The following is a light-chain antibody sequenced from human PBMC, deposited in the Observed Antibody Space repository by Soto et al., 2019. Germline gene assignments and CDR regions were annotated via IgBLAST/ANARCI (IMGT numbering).Light chain of an antibody. CDR1: QSINTH. CDR2: AIS. CDR3: QQSYSFPRT. J-gene: IGKJ1*01. V-gene: IGKV1-39*01. Sequence: DIQLTQSPSSLSASVGDRVTMTCQTSQSINTHLYWYQQKPGKPPKLLIHAISSLQSGVPSRFSGSGSGTDFSLTISSLQPEDSATYYCQQSYSFPRTFGQGTKVDIK.